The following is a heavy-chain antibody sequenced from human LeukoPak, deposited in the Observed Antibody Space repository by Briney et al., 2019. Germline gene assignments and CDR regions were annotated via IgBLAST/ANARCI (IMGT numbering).Heavy chain of an antibody. J-gene: IGHJ4*02. V-gene: IGHV1-69*04. CDR2: IIPIFGIA. CDR3: AIAAAGTDY. CDR1: GGTFSSYA. Sequence: ASVKVSCKASGGTFSSYAISWVRQAPGQGLEWMGRIIPIFGIANYAQKFQGRVTITADNSTSTAYMELSSLRSEDTAVYYCAIAAAGTDYWGQGTLVTVSS. D-gene: IGHD6-13*01.